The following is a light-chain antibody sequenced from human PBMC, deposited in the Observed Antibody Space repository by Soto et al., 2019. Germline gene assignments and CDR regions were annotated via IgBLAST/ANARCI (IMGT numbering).Light chain of an antibody. V-gene: IGKV3-20*01. Sequence: EIVLTQSPGTLSLSPGERAALSCRASRSVGSSYLSWYRQKPGQAPRLLIYGASTRAAGIPDRFSGSGSGTDFTLTISRLXXXXFAVYYCQQYGVSITFGQGTRLEIK. J-gene: IGKJ5*01. CDR1: RSVGSSY. CDR3: QQYGVSIT. CDR2: GAS.